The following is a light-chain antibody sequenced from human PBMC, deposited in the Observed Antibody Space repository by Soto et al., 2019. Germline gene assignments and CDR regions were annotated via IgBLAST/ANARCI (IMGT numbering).Light chain of an antibody. J-gene: IGKJ3*01. CDR3: MQALQTPFT. CDR2: LGS. Sequence: DIVMTQSPLSLPVTPGEPASISCRSSQSLLHSSGYNYLDWYLQKPGQSPQLLIYLGSNRASGVPDRFSGSGSSTDFTMKISRVEAEDVGIYYCMQALQTPFTFGPGTKVDVK. V-gene: IGKV2-28*01. CDR1: QSLLHSSGYNY.